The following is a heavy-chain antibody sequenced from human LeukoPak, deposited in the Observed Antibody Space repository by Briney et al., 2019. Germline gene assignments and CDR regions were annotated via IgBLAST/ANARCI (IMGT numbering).Heavy chain of an antibody. CDR3: ARDNGGNVDY. Sequence: SETLSLTCTVSGGSISSGGYYWSWIRQPPGKGLEWIGYIYHSGSTYYNPSLKSRVTISVDRSKNQFSLKLSSVTAADTAVYYCARDNGGNVDYWGQGTLVTVSS. CDR1: GGSISSGGYY. CDR2: IYHSGST. J-gene: IGHJ4*02. V-gene: IGHV4-30-2*01. D-gene: IGHD4-23*01.